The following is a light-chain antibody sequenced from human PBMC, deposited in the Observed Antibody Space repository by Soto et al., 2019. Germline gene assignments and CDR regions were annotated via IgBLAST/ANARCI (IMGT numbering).Light chain of an antibody. CDR2: AAT. J-gene: IGKJ1*01. Sequence: DIQMTQSPSSLSVSVGDRVTITCRASQNINSNLNWYQQKPGKAPKLLIYAATSLLSGVPSRFSGSASGTDFTLTISSLQPEDFATYYCQQGTGTPRTFGQGTKVDIK. CDR3: QQGTGTPRT. CDR1: QNINSN. V-gene: IGKV1-39*01.